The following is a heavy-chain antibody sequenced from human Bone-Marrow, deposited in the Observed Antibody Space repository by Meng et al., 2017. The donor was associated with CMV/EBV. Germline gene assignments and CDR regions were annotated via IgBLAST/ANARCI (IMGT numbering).Heavy chain of an antibody. V-gene: IGHV1-2*02. D-gene: IGHD6-6*01. CDR2: INPNSGGT. CDR3: ARGSTRRYSSSHWFDP. Sequence: ASVKVSCKASGYTFTSYAMHWVRQAPGQRLEWMGWINPNSGGTNYAQKFQGRVTMTRDTSISTAYMELSRLRSDDTAVYYCARGSTRRYSSSHWFDPWGQGTLVTVSS. J-gene: IGHJ5*02. CDR1: GYTFTSYA.